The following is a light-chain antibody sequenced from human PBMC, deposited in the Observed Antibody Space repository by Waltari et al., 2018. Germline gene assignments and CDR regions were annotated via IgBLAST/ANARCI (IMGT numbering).Light chain of an antibody. V-gene: IGKV3-11*01. J-gene: IGKJ1*01. CDR3: QQRGSWPRT. Sequence: EIVLTQSPATLSLSPGERATLSCTASQIVSTYVAWYQQKPGQAPRLLVYDASNRASGIPARFSGSGSGTDFTLTISSLEPEDFAVYYCQQRGSWPRTFGQGTKVEIK. CDR1: QIVSTY. CDR2: DAS.